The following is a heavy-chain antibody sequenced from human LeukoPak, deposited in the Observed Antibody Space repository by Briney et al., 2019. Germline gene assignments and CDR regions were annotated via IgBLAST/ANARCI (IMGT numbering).Heavy chain of an antibody. J-gene: IGHJ6*04. V-gene: IGHV3-30*18. Sequence: PGRSLRLSCAASGFTFSSYGMHWVRQAPGKGLEWVAVISYDGGNKYYADSVKGRFTISRDNSKNALYLQMNSLRAEDTAVYYCAKDGYSSGWFISWDYYYGMDVWGKGTTVTVSS. CDR2: ISYDGGNK. D-gene: IGHD6-19*01. CDR3: AKDGYSSGWFISWDYYYGMDV. CDR1: GFTFSSYG.